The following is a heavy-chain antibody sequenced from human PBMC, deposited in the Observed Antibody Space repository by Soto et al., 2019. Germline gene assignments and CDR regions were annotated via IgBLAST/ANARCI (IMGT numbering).Heavy chain of an antibody. Sequence: PSETLSLTCAVYGGSFSGYYWSWIRQPPGKGLEWIGEINHSGSTNYNPSLKSRVTISVDTSKNQFSLKLSSVTAADTAVYYCARGRNVLLWFGERYYFDYWGQGTLVTVSS. V-gene: IGHV4-34*01. CDR3: ARGRNVLLWFGERYYFDY. D-gene: IGHD3-10*01. CDR1: GGSFSGYY. J-gene: IGHJ4*02. CDR2: INHSGST.